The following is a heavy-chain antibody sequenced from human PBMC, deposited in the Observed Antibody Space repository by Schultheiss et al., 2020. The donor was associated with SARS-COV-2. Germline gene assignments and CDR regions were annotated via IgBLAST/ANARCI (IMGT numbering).Heavy chain of an antibody. D-gene: IGHD2-15*01. CDR1: GGSISSYY. CDR3: ARAASGSLLLGGWFDP. Sequence: SETLSLTCTVSGGSISSYYWSWIRQPPGKGLEWIGYIYYSGSTNYNPSLKSRVTISVDTSKNQFSLKLSSVTAADTAVYYCARAASGSLLLGGWFDPWGQGTLVTVSS. CDR2: IYYSGST. J-gene: IGHJ5*02. V-gene: IGHV4-59*12.